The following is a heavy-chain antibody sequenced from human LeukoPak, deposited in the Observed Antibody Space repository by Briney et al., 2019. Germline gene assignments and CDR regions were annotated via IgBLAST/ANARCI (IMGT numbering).Heavy chain of an antibody. CDR3: ARPLEQLLAFDS. Sequence: HPGGSLRLSCAASGFTFNVYEMNWVRQAPGKGLEWVSYISGSGNTKYYADSVKGRFTISRDNAKNSLYLQMNSLRDEDTAVYYCARPLEQLLAFDSWGQGTLVTVSS. V-gene: IGHV3-48*03. J-gene: IGHJ4*02. D-gene: IGHD3-3*01. CDR1: GFTFNVYE. CDR2: ISGSGNTK.